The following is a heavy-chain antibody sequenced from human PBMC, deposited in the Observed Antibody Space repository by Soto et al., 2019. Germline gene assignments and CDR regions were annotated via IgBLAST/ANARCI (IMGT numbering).Heavy chain of an antibody. CDR1: GFTFSDYY. J-gene: IGHJ6*04. V-gene: IGHV3-11*06. D-gene: IGHD3-10*01. CDR2: ISSSSSYT. Sequence: GGSLRLSCAASGFTFSDYYMSWIRQAPGKGLEWVSYISSSSSYTNYADSVKGRFTISRDNAKNSLYLQMNSLRAEDTAVYYCAGDKVLLCFGDLFRSGGEGTDYYYYGRDVWGKGTTVPVSS. CDR3: AGDKVLLCFGDLFRSGGEGTDYYYYGRDV.